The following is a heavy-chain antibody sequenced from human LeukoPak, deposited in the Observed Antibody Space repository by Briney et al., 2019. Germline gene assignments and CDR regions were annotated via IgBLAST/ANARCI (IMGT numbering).Heavy chain of an antibody. D-gene: IGHD1-1*01. V-gene: IGHV1-8*01. Sequence: GASVKVSFKASGYTFTSYDINWVRQATGQGLEWMGWMNPNSGNTGYAQKFQGRVTMTRNTSISTAYMELSSLRSEDTAVYYCARRGTSYYYMDVWGKGTTVTVSS. J-gene: IGHJ6*03. CDR1: GYTFTSYD. CDR2: MNPNSGNT. CDR3: ARRGTSYYYMDV.